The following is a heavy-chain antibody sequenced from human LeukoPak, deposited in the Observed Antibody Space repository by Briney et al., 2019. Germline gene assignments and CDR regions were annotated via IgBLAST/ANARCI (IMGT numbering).Heavy chain of an antibody. V-gene: IGHV3-15*01. Sequence: PGGSLRLSCAASGFTFSNAWMSWVRQAPGKGLEWVGRIKSKTDGGTTDYAAPVKGRFTILRDDSKNTLYLQMNSLKTEDTAVYYCTTATYYDFWSGYYTISAFDYWGQGTLVTVSS. CDR1: GFTFSNAW. CDR3: TTATYYDFWSGYYTISAFDY. J-gene: IGHJ4*02. CDR2: IKSKTDGGTT. D-gene: IGHD3-3*01.